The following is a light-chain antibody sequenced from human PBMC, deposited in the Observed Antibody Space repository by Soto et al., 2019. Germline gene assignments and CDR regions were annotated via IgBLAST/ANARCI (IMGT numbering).Light chain of an antibody. Sequence: DIEMTQSPSSLSASVGDRVTITCRASQYISKYLNWYQQKPGKAPRLLIYDVSTLESGVPSRFSGSGSGTEFTLTISGLQPDDFATYYCQQYNSYSWTFGQGTKVDIK. CDR3: QQYNSYSWT. J-gene: IGKJ1*01. CDR2: DVS. V-gene: IGKV1-5*01. CDR1: QYISKY.